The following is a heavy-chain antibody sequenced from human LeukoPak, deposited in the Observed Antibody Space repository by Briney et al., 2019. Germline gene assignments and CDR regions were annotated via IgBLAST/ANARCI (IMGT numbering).Heavy chain of an antibody. J-gene: IGHJ6*04. D-gene: IGHD3-10*02. V-gene: IGHV3-43*01. CDR1: GFSFSSYN. CDR3: AELGITMIGGV. Sequence: PGGSLRLSCAASGFSFSSYNMNWVRQTPGKGLEWVSLISRDGDSTYYADSVKGRFTISRDNSKNSLYLQMNSLRAEDTAVYYCAELGITMIGGVWGKGTTVTISS. CDR2: ISRDGDST.